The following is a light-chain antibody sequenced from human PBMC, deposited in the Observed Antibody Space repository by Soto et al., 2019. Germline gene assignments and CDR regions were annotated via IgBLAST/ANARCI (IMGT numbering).Light chain of an antibody. CDR2: NAS. CDR1: QSVSGW. CDR3: QQYGIYPWT. J-gene: IGKJ1*01. Sequence: DIQMTQSPSTLSLSLGDRVTLSCRASQSVSGWLAWYQQKPGKAPKLLIHNASSLASGVPSRFSGSGSGTEFTLTISSLQPEDFATYYCQQYGIYPWTFGQGTKVEIK. V-gene: IGKV1-5*03.